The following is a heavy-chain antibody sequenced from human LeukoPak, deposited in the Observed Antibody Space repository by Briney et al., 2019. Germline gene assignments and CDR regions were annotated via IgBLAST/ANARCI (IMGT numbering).Heavy chain of an antibody. CDR3: ARSLYCTITISYVWVYY. V-gene: IGHV1-18*01. Sequence: ASVRVSCTASGYTFTRYGISWVRQAPGQGVEWMGWISAYNGNTNYAQKLQGRVTMTTDTSTRTAYTELRSLRADDTAVYYSARSLYCTITISYVWVYYWGQGPLVTVSS. CDR2: ISAYNGNT. D-gene: IGHD2-2*01. CDR1: GYTFTRYG. J-gene: IGHJ4*02.